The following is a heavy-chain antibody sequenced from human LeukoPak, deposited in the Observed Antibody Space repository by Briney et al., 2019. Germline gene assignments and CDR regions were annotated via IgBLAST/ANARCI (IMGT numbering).Heavy chain of an antibody. CDR2: FDPEDGET. Sequence: ASVKVSCKASGYTFTSYYMHWVRQAPGKGLEWMGGFDPEDGETIYAQKFQGRVTMTEDTSTDTAYKELSSLRSEDTAVYYCATVGPAAARFYWGQGTLVTVSS. CDR3: ATVGPAAARFY. J-gene: IGHJ4*02. V-gene: IGHV1-24*01. D-gene: IGHD6-6*01. CDR1: GYTFTSYY.